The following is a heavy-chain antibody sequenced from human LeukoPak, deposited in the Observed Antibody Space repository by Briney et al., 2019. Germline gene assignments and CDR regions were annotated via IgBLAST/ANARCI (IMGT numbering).Heavy chain of an antibody. Sequence: GGSLRLSCAASGFTFSSYEMNWVRQAPGKGLEWVSAISGSGGSTYYADSVKGRFTISRDNSKNTLYLQMNSLRAEDTAVYYCAKDRLPGIAVAGHDYWGQGTLVTVSS. CDR1: GFTFSSYE. V-gene: IGHV3-23*01. CDR2: ISGSGGST. D-gene: IGHD6-19*01. J-gene: IGHJ4*02. CDR3: AKDRLPGIAVAGHDY.